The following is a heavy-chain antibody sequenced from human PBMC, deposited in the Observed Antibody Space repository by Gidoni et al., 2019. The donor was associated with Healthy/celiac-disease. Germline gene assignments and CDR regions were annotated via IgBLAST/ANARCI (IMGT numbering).Heavy chain of an antibody. V-gene: IGHV1-46*03. CDR1: GYTLTSYY. Sequence: VQLVPSGAAVTTPGASVQVSCTASGYTLTSYYMHWVRQAPGQGLEWMGIINPSGGSTSYAQKFQGRVTMTRDTSTSTVYMELSSLRSEDTAVYYCATQFWDSRGYPPFGYYFDYWGQGTLVTVSS. CDR3: ATQFWDSRGYPPFGYYFDY. D-gene: IGHD3-22*01. J-gene: IGHJ4*02. CDR2: INPSGGST.